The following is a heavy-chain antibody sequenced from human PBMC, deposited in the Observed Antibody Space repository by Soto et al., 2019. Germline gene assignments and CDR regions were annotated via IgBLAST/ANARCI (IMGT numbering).Heavy chain of an antibody. J-gene: IGHJ3*02. Sequence: SETLYLTCTVSGGSISSYYWSSIRQPPGKVLEWSRYIYYSGSTNYTPSLKSRVTISVDTSKNQFSLKLSSVTAADTAVYYCARRDIVVVPAAVRGYYDFWSGSAPSDAFDIWGQGTMVT. D-gene: IGHD2-2*01. CDR1: GGSISSYY. CDR3: ARRDIVVVPAAVRGYYDFWSGSAPSDAFDI. V-gene: IGHV4-59*08. CDR2: IYYSGST.